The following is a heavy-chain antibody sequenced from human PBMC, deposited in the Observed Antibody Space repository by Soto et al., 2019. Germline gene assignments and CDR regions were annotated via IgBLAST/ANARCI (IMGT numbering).Heavy chain of an antibody. V-gene: IGHV1-3*01. J-gene: IGHJ4*02. D-gene: IGHD2-2*01. CDR1: GYTFSSYA. CDR3: ARGRRRGGYCSSTSCYANFDY. CDR2: IHAGNGDT. Sequence: GASVKVSCKASGYTFSSYAVQWVRQAPGQSLEWIGWIHAGNGDTKYSQKFHGRVTLTRDTSKNQFSLKLSSVTAADTAVYYCARGRRRGGYCSSTSCYANFDYWGQGTLVTVSS.